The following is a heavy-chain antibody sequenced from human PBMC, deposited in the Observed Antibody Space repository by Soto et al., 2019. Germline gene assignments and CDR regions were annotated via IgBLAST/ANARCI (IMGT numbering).Heavy chain of an antibody. Sequence: QVQLVQSGAEVKKPGSSVKVSCKASGGTFSSYAISWVRQAPGQGLEWMGGIIPIFGTAKYAQKFQGRVTINADESTSTAYMELSSLRSEDTAVYYGARGKGNYDILTGYYDIYFDYWGQGTLVTVSS. V-gene: IGHV1-69*01. CDR2: IIPIFGTA. D-gene: IGHD3-9*01. CDR1: GGTFSSYA. J-gene: IGHJ4*02. CDR3: ARGKGNYDILTGYYDIYFDY.